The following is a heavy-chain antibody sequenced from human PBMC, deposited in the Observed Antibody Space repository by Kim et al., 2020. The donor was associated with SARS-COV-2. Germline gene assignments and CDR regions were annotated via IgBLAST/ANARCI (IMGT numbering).Heavy chain of an antibody. D-gene: IGHD3-3*01. CDR3: ARGEYYDFWSGYYCDY. Sequence: VKGRFTISRDNSKNPLYLQMNSLRAEDTAVYYCARGEYYDFWSGYYCDYWGQGTLVTVSS. J-gene: IGHJ4*02. V-gene: IGHV3-30*07.